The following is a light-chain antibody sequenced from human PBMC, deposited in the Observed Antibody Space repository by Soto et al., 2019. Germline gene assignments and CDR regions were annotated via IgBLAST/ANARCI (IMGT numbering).Light chain of an antibody. Sequence: DIQMTQSPPTLSASVGDRVTITCRASQSISSWLAWYQQKPGKAPKLLIYDASRLESGVPLRFSGSGSGTSFTLTISSLQPEDFATYYCQQLLSYPITFGQGTKVDI. J-gene: IGKJ1*01. CDR1: QSISSW. CDR2: DAS. CDR3: QQLLSYPIT. V-gene: IGKV1-5*01.